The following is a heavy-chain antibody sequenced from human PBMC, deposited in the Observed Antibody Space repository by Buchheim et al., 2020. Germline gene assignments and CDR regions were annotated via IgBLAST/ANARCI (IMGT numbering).Heavy chain of an antibody. J-gene: IGHJ4*02. CDR1: GGSISSYY. D-gene: IGHD3-10*01. V-gene: IGHV4-59*01. CDR2: IYYSGST. CDR3: ASITMVRGVYYFDY. Sequence: QVQLQESGPGLVKPSETLSLTCTVSGGSISSYYWSWIRQPPGKGLEWIGYIYYSGSTNYNPSLKSRVTISVDTSKNQFSLKLSSVTAADTAVYYYASITMVRGVYYFDYWGQGTL.